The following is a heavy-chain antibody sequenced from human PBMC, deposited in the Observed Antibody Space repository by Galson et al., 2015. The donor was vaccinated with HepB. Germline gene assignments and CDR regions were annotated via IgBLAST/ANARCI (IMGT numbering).Heavy chain of an antibody. Sequence: SVKVSCKASGYTFTSYDINWVRQATGQGLEWMGWMNPNSGNTGYAQKFQGRVTMTRNTSISTAYMELSSLRSEDTAVYYCARGGITIFGVVTHPVDYWGQGTLVTVSS. J-gene: IGHJ4*02. D-gene: IGHD3-3*01. CDR2: MNPNSGNT. V-gene: IGHV1-8*01. CDR1: GYTFTSYD. CDR3: ARGGITIFGVVTHPVDY.